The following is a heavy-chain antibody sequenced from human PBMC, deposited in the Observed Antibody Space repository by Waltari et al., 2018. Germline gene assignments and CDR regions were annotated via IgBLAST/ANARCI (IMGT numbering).Heavy chain of an antibody. CDR2: FDPEDGET. D-gene: IGHD2-15*01. V-gene: IGHV1-24*01. CDR3: ATLAVGYCSGGSCLPLGAFDI. Sequence: QVQLVQSGAEVKKPGASVKVSCKVSGYTLPELSMHWVRQAPGKGLEWMGGFDPEDGETIYAQKFQGRVTMTEDTSTDTAYMELSSLRSEDTAVYYCATLAVGYCSGGSCLPLGAFDIWGQGTMVTVSS. CDR1: GYTLPELS. J-gene: IGHJ3*02.